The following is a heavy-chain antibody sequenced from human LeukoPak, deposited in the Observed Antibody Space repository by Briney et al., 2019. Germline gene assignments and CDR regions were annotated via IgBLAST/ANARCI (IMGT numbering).Heavy chain of an antibody. J-gene: IGHJ4*02. V-gene: IGHV1-2*02. CDR1: GYTFTGYY. D-gene: IGHD3-10*01. Sequence: GASVKVSCKASGYTFTGYYMHWVRQAPGQGLEWMGWINPNSGGTNYAQKVQGRVTMTRDTCISTAYLELSRLRSDDTAVYYCARYHTMVRGLSDWGQGTLVTVSS. CDR2: INPNSGGT. CDR3: ARYHTMVRGLSD.